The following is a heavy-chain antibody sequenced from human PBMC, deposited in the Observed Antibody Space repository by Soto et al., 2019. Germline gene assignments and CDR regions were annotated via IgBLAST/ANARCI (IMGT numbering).Heavy chain of an antibody. CDR3: ARANDYKSSTFDF. J-gene: IGHJ4*02. V-gene: IGHV4-61*01. Sequence: SDTLSLTCTVSGGAIISSTYYWNWIRQPPGKGLEWIGYIYYSGSTNYNPSLKSRVTMSVDTSRNQFSLKLSSVTAADTAVYYCARANDYKSSTFDFWGQGTPVTVSS. D-gene: IGHD4-17*01. CDR2: IYYSGST. CDR1: GGAIISSTYY.